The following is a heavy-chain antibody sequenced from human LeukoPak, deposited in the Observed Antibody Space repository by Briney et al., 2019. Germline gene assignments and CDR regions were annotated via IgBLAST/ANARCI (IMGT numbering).Heavy chain of an antibody. CDR2: IYYSGST. CDR1: GGSISSYY. V-gene: IGHV4-59*01. J-gene: IGHJ6*02. CDR3: ARARFGEFAGMDV. Sequence: SETLSLTCTVSGGSISSYYWSWIRQPPGKGLEWIGYIYYSGSTNYNPSLESRVTISVDTSKNQFSLKLSSVTAVDTAVYYCARARFGEFAGMDVWGQGTTVTVSS. D-gene: IGHD3-10*01.